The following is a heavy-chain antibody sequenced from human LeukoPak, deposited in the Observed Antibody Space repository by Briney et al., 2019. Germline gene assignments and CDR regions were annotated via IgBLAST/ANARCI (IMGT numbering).Heavy chain of an antibody. V-gene: IGHV3-66*02. CDR3: AREWKSYGFTWFDS. J-gene: IGHJ5*01. CDR2: IYSDGRT. CDR1: GFTVSSNY. Sequence: GGSLRLSCAASGFTVSSNYITWVRQAPGKGLEWVSVIYSDGRTYYAASVKGRFTISRDNSKNTVDLQMNSLRGEDTAVYYCAREWKSYGFTWFDSWGQGTLVTVSS. D-gene: IGHD5-18*01.